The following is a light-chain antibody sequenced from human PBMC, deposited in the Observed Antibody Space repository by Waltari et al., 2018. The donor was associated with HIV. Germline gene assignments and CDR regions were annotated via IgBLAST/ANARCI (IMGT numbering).Light chain of an antibody. J-gene: IGLJ1*01. CDR3: SSYTTSSTYV. V-gene: IGLV2-14*03. CDR2: DVN. CDR1: SSDVGAYDY. Sequence: QSALTQPASVSGSPGQSITISCTGTSSDVGAYDYVSWYQQHPGKAPKHMIYDVNNRPSGVSHRFSGSKSATTASLTISGLQAEDEADYYCSSYTTSSTYVFGTGTKVTVL.